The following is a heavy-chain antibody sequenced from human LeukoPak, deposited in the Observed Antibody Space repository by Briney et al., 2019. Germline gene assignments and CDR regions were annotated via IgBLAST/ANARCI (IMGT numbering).Heavy chain of an antibody. D-gene: IGHD5-24*01. Sequence: PGGSLRLSCAASGFTFSNYGMSWVRQAPGKGLEWVSAISGSGVSTYYADSVKGRFTISRDNSKNTLYLQMNSLRAEDTAVYYCAKDDERFDYWGQGTLVTVSS. J-gene: IGHJ4*02. CDR2: ISGSGVST. V-gene: IGHV3-23*01. CDR3: AKDDERFDY. CDR1: GFTFSNYG.